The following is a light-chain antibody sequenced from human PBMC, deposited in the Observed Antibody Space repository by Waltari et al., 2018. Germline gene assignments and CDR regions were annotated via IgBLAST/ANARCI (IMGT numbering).Light chain of an antibody. CDR1: QSVSSY. V-gene: IGKV3-11*01. J-gene: IGKJ3*01. CDR3: QQRDNWPPVGT. Sequence: IVLTHSPVTLSLSPGESATLSCRASQSVSSYLAWYQQKPGQAPRLLIYDASNRASGIPARFSGSGSGTDFTLTISSLEPEDFAVYYCQQRDNWPPVGTFGPGTKVEIK. CDR2: DAS.